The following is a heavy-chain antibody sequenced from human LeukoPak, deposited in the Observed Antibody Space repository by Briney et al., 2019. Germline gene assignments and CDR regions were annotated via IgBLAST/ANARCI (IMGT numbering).Heavy chain of an antibody. CDR3: ARGVEPLAANTLAY. CDR1: GFTVITND. Sequence: GDSLRLSCGASGFTVITNDMTWVRQAAGKGLDWVSVLYSGGNTKYAQSVQRRSTIYTDNYKKTLDLDMNSLSHGHTPVYYCARGVEPLAANTLAYRGQETRVTVFS. CDR2: LYSGGNT. D-gene: IGHD1-14*01. V-gene: IGHV3-53*01. J-gene: IGHJ4*02.